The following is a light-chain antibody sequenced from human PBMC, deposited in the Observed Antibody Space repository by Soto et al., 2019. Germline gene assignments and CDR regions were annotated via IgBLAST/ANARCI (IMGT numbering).Light chain of an antibody. CDR1: SSNIGAGYD. V-gene: IGLV1-40*01. J-gene: IGLJ1*01. CDR3: QSYDTALGGSYV. CDR2: DDI. Sequence: QSLLTQPPSVSGAPGQRVTISCTGSSSNIGAGYDVHWYQQRPGTAPRLLISDDINRPSGVPDRFSGSKSGTSASLAITGLPADDEADYFCQSYDTALGGSYVFGSGTKLTVL.